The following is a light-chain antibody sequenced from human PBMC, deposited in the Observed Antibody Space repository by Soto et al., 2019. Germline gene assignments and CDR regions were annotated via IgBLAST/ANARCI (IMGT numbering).Light chain of an antibody. CDR3: MQALQTPRT. J-gene: IGKJ3*01. CDR2: LGS. V-gene: IGKV2-28*01. Sequence: VMSQSPLSLSVTPGEPASISCRSSQTLLHSNGYNYLNWYLQKPGQSPQLLISLGSTRASGVPDRLNGSGSGTVFTLEIRRVEAEDVGIYYCMQALQTPRTFGPGTKVDIK. CDR1: QTLLHSNGYNY.